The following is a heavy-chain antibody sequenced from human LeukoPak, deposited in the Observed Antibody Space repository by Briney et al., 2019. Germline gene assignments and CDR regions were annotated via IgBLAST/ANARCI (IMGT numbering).Heavy chain of an antibody. D-gene: IGHD4-17*01. CDR1: GFTFSSYW. CDR3: ARNPGYGVPWFDP. Sequence: GGSLRLSCAASGFTFSSYWMHWVRQAPGKGLVWVSRINSDGSSTSYADSVKGRFTISRDNAKNTLYLQMNSLRAEDTAVYYCARNPGYGVPWFDPWGQGTLVTVSS. J-gene: IGHJ5*02. V-gene: IGHV3-74*01. CDR2: INSDGSST.